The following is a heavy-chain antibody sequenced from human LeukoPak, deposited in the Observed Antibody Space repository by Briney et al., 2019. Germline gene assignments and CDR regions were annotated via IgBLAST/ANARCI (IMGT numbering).Heavy chain of an antibody. D-gene: IGHD3-10*02. CDR2: ISSSSSYI. Sequence: GGSLRLSCAASGYTFSSYSMNWVRQAPGKGLEWVSSISSSSSYIYYADSVKGRFTISRDNAKNSLYLQMNSLRAEDTAVYYCAELGITMIGGVWGKGTTVTISS. CDR3: AELGITMIGGV. J-gene: IGHJ6*04. V-gene: IGHV3-21*01. CDR1: GYTFSSYS.